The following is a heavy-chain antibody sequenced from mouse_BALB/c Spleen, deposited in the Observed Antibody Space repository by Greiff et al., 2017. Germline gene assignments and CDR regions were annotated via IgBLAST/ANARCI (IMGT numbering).Heavy chain of an antibody. Sequence: VQLQQSGTVLARPGASVKMSCKASGYSFTSYWMHWVKQRPGQGLEWIGAIYPGNSDTSYNQKFKGKAKLTAVTSASTAYMELSSLTNEDSAVYYCTRDGWDDYAMDYWGQGTSVTVSS. J-gene: IGHJ4*01. D-gene: IGHD4-1*01. CDR1: GYSFTSYW. CDR2: IYPGNSDT. CDR3: TRDGWDDYAMDY. V-gene: IGHV1-5*01.